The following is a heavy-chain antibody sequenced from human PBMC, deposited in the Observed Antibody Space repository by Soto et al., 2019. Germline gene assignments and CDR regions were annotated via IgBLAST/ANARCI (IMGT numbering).Heavy chain of an antibody. V-gene: IGHV4-39*01. CDR3: ATHPLWFGDPVDY. Sequence: QLQLQESGPGLVKPSETLSLTCTVSGGSISSSSYYWGWIRQPPGKGLEWIGSIYYSGSTYYNPSLKSRVTISVDTSKNQFSLKLSSVTAADTAVYYCATHPLWFGDPVDYWGQGTLVTVSS. J-gene: IGHJ4*02. CDR2: IYYSGST. CDR1: GGSISSSSYY. D-gene: IGHD3-10*01.